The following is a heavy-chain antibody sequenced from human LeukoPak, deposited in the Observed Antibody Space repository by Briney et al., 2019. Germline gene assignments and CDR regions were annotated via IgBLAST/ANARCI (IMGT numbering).Heavy chain of an antibody. CDR3: ARLFYDFWSGHYYYYMDV. CDR1: VGSISSSTYY. D-gene: IGHD3-3*01. V-gene: IGHV4-39*01. Sequence: SETLSLTCTVSVGSISSSTYYWGWIRQPPGKGLEWIGSISYSGSSYYNPSLKSRVTISVDTSKNQFSLKVSSVTAADTAVYYCARLFYDFWSGHYYYYMDVWGKGTTVTVS. J-gene: IGHJ6*03. CDR2: ISYSGSS.